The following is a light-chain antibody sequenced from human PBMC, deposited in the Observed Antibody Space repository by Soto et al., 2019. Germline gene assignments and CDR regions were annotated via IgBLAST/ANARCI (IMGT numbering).Light chain of an antibody. J-gene: IGKJ1*01. CDR3: QQGNGFPGT. Sequence: DIQMTQSPSSVSASVGDRVTITCRASQGINSWLAWYQQKPGKAPNLLIYAASSLQSGVPSRFSGSGSGTDFTLTINRLQPEDSATCYCQQGNGFPGTFGQGTKEEIK. CDR1: QGINSW. V-gene: IGKV1-12*01. CDR2: AAS.